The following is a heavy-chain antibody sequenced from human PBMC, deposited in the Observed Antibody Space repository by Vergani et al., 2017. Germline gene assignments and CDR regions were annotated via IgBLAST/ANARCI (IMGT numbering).Heavy chain of an antibody. J-gene: IGHJ4*02. V-gene: IGHV4-39*01. D-gene: IGHD6-19*01. CDR1: ADSISSGSYY. CDR2: IYYSGLT. Sequence: QLQLQQSGPGLVKPSETLFLTCTVSADSISSGSYYWGWIRQPPGKSLEWIGSIYYSGLTYYNPSLKSRVAISVDTSKNQFSLKVTSVTAADTAVYFCARQRPGSGWSPGDFDDWGQGFLVTVSS. CDR3: ARQRPGSGWSPGDFDD.